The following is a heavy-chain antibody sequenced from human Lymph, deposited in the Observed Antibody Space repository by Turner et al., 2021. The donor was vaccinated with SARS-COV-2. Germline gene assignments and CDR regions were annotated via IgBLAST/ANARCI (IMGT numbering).Heavy chain of an antibody. CDR1: GGSISSSRHY. CDR3: ARLVRRAEYYFDY. J-gene: IGHJ4*02. D-gene: IGHD3-10*01. Sequence: QLQLQESGPGLVKPSETLSLTCTVSGGSISSSRHYWGWIRQPPGRGLEWIGHIYYSVSNYYNPSLKSRVTISVDTSKNQFSLKLSSVTAADTAVYYCARLVRRAEYYFDYWGQGTLVTVSS. V-gene: IGHV4-39*01. CDR2: IYYSVSN.